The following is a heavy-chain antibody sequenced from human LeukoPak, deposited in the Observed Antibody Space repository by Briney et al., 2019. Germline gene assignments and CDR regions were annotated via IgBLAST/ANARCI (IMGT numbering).Heavy chain of an antibody. Sequence: GGSLRLSCAASGFTFSSYAMHWVRQAPGKGLEWVAVISYDGSNKYYADSVKGRFTISGDNSKNTLYLQMNSLRAEDTAVYYCARDASGYYYDPSYYFDYWGQGTLVTVSS. V-gene: IGHV3-30-3*01. CDR1: GFTFSSYA. J-gene: IGHJ4*02. CDR3: ARDASGYYYDPSYYFDY. D-gene: IGHD3-22*01. CDR2: ISYDGSNK.